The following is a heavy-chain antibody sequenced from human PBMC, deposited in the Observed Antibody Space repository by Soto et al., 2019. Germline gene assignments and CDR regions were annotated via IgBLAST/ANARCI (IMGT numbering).Heavy chain of an antibody. V-gene: IGHV3-48*04. CDR2: ISSSSSTI. Sequence: GGSLRLSCAASGFTFSSYSMNWVRQAPGKGLEWVSYISSSSSTIYYADSVKGRFTISRDNAKNSLYLQMNSLRAEDTAVYYCARGYSKIFDYWGQGTLVTVSS. D-gene: IGHD4-4*01. CDR3: ARGYSKIFDY. J-gene: IGHJ4*02. CDR1: GFTFSSYS.